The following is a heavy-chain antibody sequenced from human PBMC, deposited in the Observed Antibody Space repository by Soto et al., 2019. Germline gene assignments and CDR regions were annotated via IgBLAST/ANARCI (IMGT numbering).Heavy chain of an antibody. V-gene: IGHV4-59*11. CDR3: ERGELRYFDWFPNN. J-gene: IGHJ4*02. CDR2: IYYSGST. CDR1: GGSISSHY. D-gene: IGHD3-9*01. Sequence: SETLSLTCTVSGGSISSHYWSWIRQPPGKGLEWIGYIYYSGSTNYNPSLKSRVTISVDTSKNQFSLKLSSVTAADTAVYYCERGELRYFDWFPNNWGQGTLVTVSS.